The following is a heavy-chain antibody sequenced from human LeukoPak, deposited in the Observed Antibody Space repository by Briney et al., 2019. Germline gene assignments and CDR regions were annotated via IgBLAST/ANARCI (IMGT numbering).Heavy chain of an antibody. CDR2: INHSGST. Sequence: TASETLSLTCAVYGGSFSGYYWSWIRQPPGKGLEWIGEINHSGSTNYNPSLKSRVTISVDTSKNQFSLKLSSVTAADTAVYYCARGLRTPWFTTFYYYFDYWGQGTLVTVSS. D-gene: IGHD3-10*01. V-gene: IGHV4-34*01. CDR1: GGSFSGYY. J-gene: IGHJ4*02. CDR3: ARGLRTPWFTTFYYYFDY.